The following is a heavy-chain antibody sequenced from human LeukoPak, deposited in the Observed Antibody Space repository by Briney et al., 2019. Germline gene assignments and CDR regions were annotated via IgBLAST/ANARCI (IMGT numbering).Heavy chain of an antibody. V-gene: IGHV1-69*01. J-gene: IGHJ4*02. CDR3: ARDTLVEDSGSYYDTQSDY. CDR2: IIPIFGTA. Sequence: ASVKVSCKASGGTFSSYAISWVRQAPGQGLEWMGGIIPIFGTANYAQEFQGRVTITADESTSTAYMELSSLRSEGTAVYYCARDTLVEDSGSYYDTQSDYWGQGTLVTVSS. CDR1: GGTFSSYA. D-gene: IGHD1-26*01.